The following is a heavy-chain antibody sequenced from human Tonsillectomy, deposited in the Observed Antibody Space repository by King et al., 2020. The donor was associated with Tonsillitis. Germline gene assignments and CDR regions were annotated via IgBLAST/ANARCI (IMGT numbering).Heavy chain of an antibody. CDR3: AHSGVTAAGGDAFDI. CDR2: IYWNDDK. J-gene: IGHJ3*02. D-gene: IGHD6-13*01. Sequence: TLKESGPTLVKPTQTLTLTCTFSGFSLNTSEVSVGWIRQPPGKALECLALIYWNDDKRYSPSVKNRVTITKDTSKNQVVLAMTNMDPVDAGTYYCAHSGVTAAGGDAFDIWGPGTMVTVS. CDR1: GFSLNTSEVS. V-gene: IGHV2-5*01.